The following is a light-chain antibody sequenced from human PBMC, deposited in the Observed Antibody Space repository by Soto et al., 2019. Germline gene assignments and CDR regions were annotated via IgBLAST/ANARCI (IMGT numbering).Light chain of an antibody. CDR3: QQYNNWPPYT. V-gene: IGKV3-15*01. CDR1: QSVSSN. J-gene: IGKJ2*01. CDR2: GAS. Sequence: EIVMTQSPATLSVSPGERVTLSCRASQSVSSNLAWYQQKPGQAPRLLIYGASTRATAIPARFSGSGSGTEFTLTISSLQSEDFAVYYCQQYNNWPPYTFGRGTKVDIK.